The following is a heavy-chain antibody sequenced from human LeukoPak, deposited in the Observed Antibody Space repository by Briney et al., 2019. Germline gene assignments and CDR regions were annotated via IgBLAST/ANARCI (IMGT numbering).Heavy chain of an antibody. CDR3: ARAVDTAMVIGY. J-gene: IGHJ4*02. CDR1: GGSISSGGYY. Sequence: KPSETLSLTCTVSGGSISSGGYYWSWIRQHPGKGLEWIGYIYYSGSTYYNPSLKSRVTISVDTSKNQFSLKLSSVTAADTAVYYCARAVDTAMVIGYGGQGTLVTVSS. D-gene: IGHD5-18*01. V-gene: IGHV4-31*03. CDR2: IYYSGST.